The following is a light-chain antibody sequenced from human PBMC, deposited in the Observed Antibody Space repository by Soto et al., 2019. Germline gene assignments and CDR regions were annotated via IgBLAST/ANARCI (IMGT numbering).Light chain of an antibody. J-gene: IGLJ2*01. CDR2: GHN. CDR3: AVWDDSLNGRV. CDR1: SSSIGTNT. Sequence: QSVLTQPPSASGTPGQRVTISCSGSSSSIGTNTANWYQQLPGTAPKLLIYGHNQRPSGVPDRFSGSKSGTSASLAISGLQSEDEAIYYCAVWDDSLNGRVFGGGTKLTVL. V-gene: IGLV1-44*01.